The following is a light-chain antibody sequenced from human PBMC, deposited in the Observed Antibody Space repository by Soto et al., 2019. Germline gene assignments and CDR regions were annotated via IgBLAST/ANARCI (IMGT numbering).Light chain of an antibody. CDR2: GNS. V-gene: IGLV1-40*01. Sequence: QSALMQPPSVSGAPGQRVTISCTGSSSNIGAGYDVHWYQQLPGTAPKLLIYGNSNRPSGVPDRFSGSKSGTSASLAITGLQAEDEADYYCQSYDSSLSAVVFGGGTKVTVL. J-gene: IGLJ2*01. CDR3: QSYDSSLSAVV. CDR1: SSNIGAGYD.